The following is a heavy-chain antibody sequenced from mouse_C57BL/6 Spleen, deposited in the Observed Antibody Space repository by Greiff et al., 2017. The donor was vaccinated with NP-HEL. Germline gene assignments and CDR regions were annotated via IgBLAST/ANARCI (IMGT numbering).Heavy chain of an antibody. CDR2: IYPRSGNT. Sequence: VQLQESGAELARPGASVKLSCKASGYTFTSYGISWVKQRTGQGLEWIGEIYPRSGNTYYNEKFKGKATLTADKSSSTAYMELRSLTSEDSAVYFCARIHYSNVGYAMDYWGQGTSVTVSS. CDR1: GYTFTSYG. CDR3: ARIHYSNVGYAMDY. D-gene: IGHD2-5*01. J-gene: IGHJ4*01. V-gene: IGHV1-81*01.